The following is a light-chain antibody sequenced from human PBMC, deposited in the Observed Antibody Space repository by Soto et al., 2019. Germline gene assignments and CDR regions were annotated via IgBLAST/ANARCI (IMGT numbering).Light chain of an antibody. J-gene: IGKJ1*01. CDR2: DAS. CDR1: QSVSSNY. V-gene: IGKV3-20*01. Sequence: EIVLTQSPGTLSLSPGERATLSCRSSQSVSSNYLAWYQQKPGQAPRLLIYDASSRATGIPDRFSGSGSGTDLPPTISRLEPEDFAVYYCHQYGSSPSTFGQGTKVETK. CDR3: HQYGSSPST.